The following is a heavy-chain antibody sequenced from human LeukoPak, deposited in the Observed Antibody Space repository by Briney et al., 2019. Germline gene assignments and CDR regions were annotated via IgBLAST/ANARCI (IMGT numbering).Heavy chain of an antibody. CDR1: GFTFSSYA. CDR3: ANVYYFGSGTYESRYFDY. D-gene: IGHD3-10*01. J-gene: IGHJ4*02. CDR2: ISGSGGST. V-gene: IGHV3-23*01. Sequence: PGGSLRLSCAASGFTFSSYAMSWVRQAPGKGLEWVSAISGSGGSTYYADSVKCRFTISRDNSKNTLYLQMNSLRAEDTAVYYCANVYYFGSGTYESRYFDYWGQGTLVTVSS.